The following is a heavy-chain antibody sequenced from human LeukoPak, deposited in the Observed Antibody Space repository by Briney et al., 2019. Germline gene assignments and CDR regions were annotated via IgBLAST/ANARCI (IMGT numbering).Heavy chain of an antibody. J-gene: IGHJ4*02. CDR1: GGSISSYY. CDR3: ARAYGDYVENYFDY. V-gene: IGHV4-59*01. D-gene: IGHD4-17*01. Sequence: SETLSLTCTGSGGSISSYYWSWIRQPPGKGLEWIGYMYYSGSTNYNPSTNYNPSLKSRVTISVDTSKNQFSLKLSSVTAADTAVYYCARAYGDYVENYFDYWGQGTLVTVSS. CDR2: MYYSGST.